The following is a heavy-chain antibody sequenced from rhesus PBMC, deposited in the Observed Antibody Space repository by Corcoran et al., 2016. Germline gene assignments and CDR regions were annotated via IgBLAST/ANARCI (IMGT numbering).Heavy chain of an antibody. CDR2: ISWNSGTI. CDR3: TRDPSGLLLYGLDS. V-gene: IGHV3-134*01. D-gene: IGHD2-21*01. Sequence: DVQLVESGGGLVKPGGSLRLSWAASGFTFDDYAMGWVRQAPGKGLEWVSRISWNSGTIYYADSVKGRFTISRDNAKNSLFLQMDRLRAEDTAVYYCTRDPSGLLLYGLDSWGQGVVVTVSS. CDR1: GFTFDDYA. J-gene: IGHJ6*01.